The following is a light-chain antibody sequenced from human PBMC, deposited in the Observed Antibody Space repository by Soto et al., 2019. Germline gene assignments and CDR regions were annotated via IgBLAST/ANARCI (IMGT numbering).Light chain of an antibody. CDR3: QHYGSLPIT. V-gene: IGKV1-33*01. Sequence: IRMTQSPSSLSASVGDRVTITCQASQDIGNFLNWYQQKPGKAPYLLIYDASNLDTGVSSRFSGSGSGRDFSFTISSLQPDDVATYFCQHYGSLPITFGQGTRLEIK. CDR1: QDIGNF. J-gene: IGKJ5*01. CDR2: DAS.